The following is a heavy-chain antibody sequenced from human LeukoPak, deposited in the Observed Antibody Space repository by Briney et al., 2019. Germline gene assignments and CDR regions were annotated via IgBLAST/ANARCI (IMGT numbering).Heavy chain of an antibody. CDR2: IYSGGST. V-gene: IGHV3-53*01. Sequence: GGSLRLSCAASGFTVSSNYMSWVRQAPGKGLEWVSVIYSGGSTYYADSVKGRFTISRDNSKNTLYPQMNSLRAEDTAVYYCARDHTRGEYNWFDPWGQGTLVTVSS. D-gene: IGHD3-16*01. CDR3: ARDHTRGEYNWFDP. CDR1: GFTVSSNY. J-gene: IGHJ5*02.